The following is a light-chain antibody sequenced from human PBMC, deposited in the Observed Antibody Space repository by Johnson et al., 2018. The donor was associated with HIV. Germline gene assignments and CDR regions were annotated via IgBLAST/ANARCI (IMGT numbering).Light chain of an antibody. J-gene: IGLJ1*01. V-gene: IGLV1-51*01. CDR1: NSNIVNIY. CDR2: DNH. CDR3: GTWDSSLSVYV. Sequence: QSVLTQPPSVSAAPGQKVTISCSASNSNIVNIYISWYQQLPGEAPKLFIYDNHKRPSGIPDRFSGSKSGTSATLAITGLQTGDEADYYCGTWDSSLSVYVFGTGTTVTVL.